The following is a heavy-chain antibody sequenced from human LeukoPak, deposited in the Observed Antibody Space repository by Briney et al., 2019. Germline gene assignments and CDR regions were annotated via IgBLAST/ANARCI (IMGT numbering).Heavy chain of an antibody. D-gene: IGHD6-13*01. CDR3: ARGRGIAL. Sequence: GESLRLSCATSGFTLSNFWMNWVRQAPGKGLEWVANIEDDGNKKNYVDSVKGRFTISRDNVKNSIYLQMNSLRADDTAVYYCARGRGIALWGQGTQVTVSS. CDR2: IEDDGNKK. J-gene: IGHJ4*02. V-gene: IGHV3-7*01. CDR1: GFTLSNFW.